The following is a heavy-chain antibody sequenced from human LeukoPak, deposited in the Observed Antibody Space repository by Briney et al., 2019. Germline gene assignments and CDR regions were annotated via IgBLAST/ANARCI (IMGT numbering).Heavy chain of an antibody. V-gene: IGHV3-23*01. J-gene: IGHJ4*02. Sequence: PGGSLRLSCAASGFTFSSYAMIWVRQAPGKGLEWVSAISGSGGSTYYADSVKGRFTISRDNSKNTLYLQMNSLRAEDTDVYYCVDIAAAGTFDYWGQGTLVTVSS. CDR2: ISGSGGST. D-gene: IGHD6-13*01. CDR1: GFTFSSYA. CDR3: VDIAAAGTFDY.